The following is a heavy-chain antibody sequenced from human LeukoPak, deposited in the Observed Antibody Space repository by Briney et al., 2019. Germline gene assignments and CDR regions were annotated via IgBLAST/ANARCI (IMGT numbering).Heavy chain of an antibody. CDR2: ISYDGRDK. V-gene: IGHV3-30*03. J-gene: IGHJ4*02. D-gene: IGHD1-26*01. CDR3: ARETGSYYFDF. Sequence: GGSLRLSCAASGFTFSSSVMHWVRQAPGKGLEWVAAISYDGRDKYFADSVKGRFTISRDNSKNTVDLQVNGLRAEDTAVYYCARETGSYYFDFWGQGTLVTVSS. CDR1: GFTFSSSV.